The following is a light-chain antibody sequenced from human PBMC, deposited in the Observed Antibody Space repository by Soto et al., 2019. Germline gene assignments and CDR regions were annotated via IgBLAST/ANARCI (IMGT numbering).Light chain of an antibody. V-gene: IGKV3-20*01. CDR2: GAS. J-gene: IGKJ3*01. Sequence: EIVLTQSPGTPSLSPGARATRSCRASQRVSNNYLVWYQHKPGQAPRLLISGASKRATGSPDRFSGSGSGTDFTLTISRLEPEDFATYSCQQYGRSPVTFGPGTKVDIK. CDR3: QQYGRSPVT. CDR1: QRVSNNY.